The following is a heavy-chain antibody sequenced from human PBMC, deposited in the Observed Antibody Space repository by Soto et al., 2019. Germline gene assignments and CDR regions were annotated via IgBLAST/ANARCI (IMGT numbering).Heavy chain of an antibody. J-gene: IGHJ5*01. D-gene: IGHD2-15*01. V-gene: IGHV3-21*06. CDR3: ARAHEVAWFDS. Sequence: SLRLSCTASGFSFSSYTMSWVRQAPGKGLQWVASITNRGTHTYSADSVKGRFTISRDNDKNSLYLQMNNLRAEDTATYYCARAHEVAWFDSWGLGTLVTVSS. CDR2: ITNRGTHT. CDR1: GFSFSSYT.